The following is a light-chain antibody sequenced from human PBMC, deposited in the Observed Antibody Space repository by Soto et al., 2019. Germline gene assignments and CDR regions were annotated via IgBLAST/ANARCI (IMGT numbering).Light chain of an antibody. CDR1: QSVSNN. CDR3: QQYDNWPPWT. Sequence: EIVMTQSPATLSVSPGERATLSCRASQSVSNNLAWYQQKPGQAPRLLIYGASTRATGIPARFSGSVSGTDFTLTISSLQSEDFAVYYCQQYDNWPPWTFGQGTKVDIK. CDR2: GAS. J-gene: IGKJ1*01. V-gene: IGKV3-15*01.